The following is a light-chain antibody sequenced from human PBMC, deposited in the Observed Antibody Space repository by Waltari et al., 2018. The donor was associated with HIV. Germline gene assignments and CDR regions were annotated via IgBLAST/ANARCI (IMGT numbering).Light chain of an antibody. CDR1: SSNIRAGHA. Sequence: QSLLTQPPSVSGPPGQRVTISGTGSSSNIRAGHALHWYHQVPGTAPKLVIYANNNRASGVPDRFSGSKFGPSASLAITGLQAEDEGTYYCQSYDSGSSGSVFGGGTKLTVL. CDR3: QSYDSGSSGSV. CDR2: ANN. J-gene: IGLJ2*01. V-gene: IGLV1-40*01.